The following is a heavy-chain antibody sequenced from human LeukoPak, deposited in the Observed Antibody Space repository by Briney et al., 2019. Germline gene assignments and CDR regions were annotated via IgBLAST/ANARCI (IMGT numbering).Heavy chain of an antibody. CDR2: ISSSSSYT. D-gene: IGHD1-26*01. CDR3: ARSGSYSHYYGMDV. J-gene: IGHJ6*02. Sequence: GGSLRLSCAASGFTFSSYSMNWVRQAPGKGLKWVSSISSSSSYTYYADSVKGRFTISRDNAKNSLYLQMNSLRAEDTAVYYCARSGSYSHYYGMDVWGQGTTVTVSS. CDR1: GFTFSSYS. V-gene: IGHV3-21*01.